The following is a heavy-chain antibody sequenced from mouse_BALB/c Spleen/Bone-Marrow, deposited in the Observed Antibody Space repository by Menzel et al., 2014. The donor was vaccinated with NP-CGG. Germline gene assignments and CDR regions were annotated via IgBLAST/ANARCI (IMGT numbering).Heavy chain of an antibody. CDR1: GYTFTSYY. D-gene: IGHD2-13*01. J-gene: IGHJ3*01. CDR2: INPSNGGT. CDR3: TREGDSPFAY. V-gene: IGHV1S81*02. Sequence: VQGVESGAELVKPGASVKLSCKASGYTFTSYYMYWVKQRPGQGLEWIGEINPSNGGTNFNEKFKSKATLTVDKSSSTAYMQLSGLTSEDSAVYYCTREGDSPFAYWGQGTLVTVSA.